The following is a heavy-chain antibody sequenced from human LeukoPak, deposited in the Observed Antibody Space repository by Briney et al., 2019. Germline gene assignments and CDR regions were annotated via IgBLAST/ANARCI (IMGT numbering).Heavy chain of an antibody. J-gene: IGHJ4*02. D-gene: IGHD3-16*02. Sequence: ASVKVSCKASGYTFTSYGISWVRQAPGQGLAWMGWISAYNGNTNYAQKLQGRVTMTTDTSTSTAYMELRSLRSDDTAVYYCARDDGGTHYDYVWGSYRPSPFDYWGQGTLVTVSS. CDR1: GYTFTSYG. V-gene: IGHV1-18*01. CDR3: ARDDGGTHYDYVWGSYRPSPFDY. CDR2: ISAYNGNT.